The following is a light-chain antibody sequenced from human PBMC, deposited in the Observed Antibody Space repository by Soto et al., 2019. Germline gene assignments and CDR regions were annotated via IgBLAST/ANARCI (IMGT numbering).Light chain of an antibody. CDR3: QQYNSYSGT. CDR2: AAS. Sequence: AIRMTQSPSSFSASTGDRVTITCRASQGISSYLAWYQQKPGKAPKLLIYAASTLQSGVPSRFSGSGSGTEFTLTISGLQPDDFETYYCQQYNSYSGTFGQGTKVDIK. J-gene: IGKJ1*01. V-gene: IGKV1-8*01. CDR1: QGISSY.